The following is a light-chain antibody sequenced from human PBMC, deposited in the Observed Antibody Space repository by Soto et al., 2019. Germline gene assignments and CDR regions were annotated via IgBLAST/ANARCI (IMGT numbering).Light chain of an antibody. CDR3: QKYYSVPFT. Sequence: DIQMTQSPSSLSTSVGDRVTITCRASQGISNYLAWYQQKPGKVPKLLIYAASNLQSGVPSRFSGSGSGTDFTLTISSLQHEDVATYYCQKYYSVPFTFGHGNRVDIK. CDR2: AAS. J-gene: IGKJ3*01. V-gene: IGKV1-27*01. CDR1: QGISNY.